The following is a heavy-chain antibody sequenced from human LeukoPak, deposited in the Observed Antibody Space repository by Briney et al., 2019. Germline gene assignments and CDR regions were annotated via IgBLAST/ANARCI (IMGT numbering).Heavy chain of an antibody. V-gene: IGHV1-18*01. CDR2: ISAYNGNT. J-gene: IGHJ6*03. D-gene: IGHD3-3*01. CDR3: ARDYDFWSGRSLYYYYMDV. Sequence: ASVKVSCKASGYTFTSYGICWVRQAPGQGLEWMGWISAYNGNTNYAQKLQGSVTMTTDTSTSTAYMELRSLRSDDTAVYYCARDYDFWSGRSLYYYYMDVWGKGTTVTVSS. CDR1: GYTFTSYG.